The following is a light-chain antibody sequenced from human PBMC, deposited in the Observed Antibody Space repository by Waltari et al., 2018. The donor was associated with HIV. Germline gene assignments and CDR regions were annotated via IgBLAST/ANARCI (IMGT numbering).Light chain of an antibody. CDR1: QNVGDN. J-gene: IGKJ1*01. CDR3: QQYNVWPPWA. Sequence: EIVVTQSPATLSVSLGERATLSCWASQNVGDNLAWYQQRPGQAPRLLIYAAYTRATDTPARFSGSGSGTDFTLIINGLQSEDFAVYYCQQYNVWPPWAFGPGTKVEIK. V-gene: IGKV3-15*01. CDR2: AAY.